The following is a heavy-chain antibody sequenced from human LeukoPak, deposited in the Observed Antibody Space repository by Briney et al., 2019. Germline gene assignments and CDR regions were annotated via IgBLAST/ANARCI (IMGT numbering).Heavy chain of an antibody. CDR1: GFTFSSYA. V-gene: IGHV3-23*01. CDR3: AKDIMVRGVIGDY. Sequence: PGGSLRLSCAASGFTFSSYAMSWVRQAPGKGLEWVSAISGSGGSTYYADSVKGRFTISRDNSRNTLYLQMNSLRAEDTAVYYCAKDIMVRGVIGDYWGQGTLVTVSS. D-gene: IGHD3-10*01. CDR2: ISGSGGST. J-gene: IGHJ4*02.